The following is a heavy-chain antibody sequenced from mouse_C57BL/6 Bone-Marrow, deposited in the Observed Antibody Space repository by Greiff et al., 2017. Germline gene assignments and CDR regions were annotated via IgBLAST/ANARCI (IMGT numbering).Heavy chain of an antibody. CDR1: GYTFTSYW. Sequence: QVQLQQPGTELVKPGASVKLSCTASGYTFTSYWMHWVQQRPGQGLEWIGNINPSNGGTNYNEKFKSKATLTVDKSSSTAYMQLSSLTSEDSAVDYCASEYYYGSCYAMDYWGQGTSVTVSS. J-gene: IGHJ4*01. CDR2: INPSNGGT. CDR3: ASEYYYGSCYAMDY. V-gene: IGHV1-53*01. D-gene: IGHD1-1*01.